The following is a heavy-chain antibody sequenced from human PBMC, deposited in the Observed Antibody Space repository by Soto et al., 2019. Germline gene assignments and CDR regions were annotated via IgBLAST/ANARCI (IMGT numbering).Heavy chain of an antibody. D-gene: IGHD3-22*01. Sequence: QVQLVESGGGVVQPGRSLRLSCAASGFTFSSYGMHWVRQAPGKGLEWVXVXXXXGSNKYYADSVKGRFTISRDNSKNTLYLQMNSLRAEDTAVYYCAKAMGGYYYDSSGYSSYYGMDVWGQGTTVTVSS. CDR3: AKAMGGYYYDSSGYSSYYGMDV. J-gene: IGHJ6*02. CDR1: GFTFSSYG. CDR2: XXXXGSNK. V-gene: IGHV3-30*18.